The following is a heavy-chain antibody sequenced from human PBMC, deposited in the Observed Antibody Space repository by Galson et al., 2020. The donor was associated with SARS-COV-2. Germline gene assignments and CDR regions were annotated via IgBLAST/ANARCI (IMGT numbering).Heavy chain of an antibody. CDR2: ISYDGSNK. Sequence: GESLKISCAASGFTFSSYAMHWVRQAPGKGLEWVAVISYDGSNKYYADSVKGRFTISRDNSKNTLYLQMNSLRAEDTAVYYCARSSPSLDIWGQGTMVTVSS. V-gene: IGHV3-30-3*01. CDR3: ARSSPSLDI. CDR1: GFTFSSYA. J-gene: IGHJ3*02.